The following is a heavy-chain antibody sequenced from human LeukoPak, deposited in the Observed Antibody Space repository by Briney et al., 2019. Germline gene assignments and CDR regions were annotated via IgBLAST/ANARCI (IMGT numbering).Heavy chain of an antibody. V-gene: IGHV4-59*08. CDR1: GGSISGRY. Sequence: SETLSLACAVSGGSISGRYWSWIRQPPGKGLEWIANWRYDGSPNYTPSLESRATISLDTSKNQFSLRLTSVTAADTAVYYCVVTQKWLAFDYWGQGILVTVSS. CDR3: VVTQKWLAFDY. CDR2: WRYDGSP. D-gene: IGHD6-19*01. J-gene: IGHJ4*02.